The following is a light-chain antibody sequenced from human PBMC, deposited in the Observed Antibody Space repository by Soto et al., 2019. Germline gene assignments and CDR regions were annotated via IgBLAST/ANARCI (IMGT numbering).Light chain of an antibody. J-gene: IGLJ3*02. V-gene: IGLV4-69*01. Sequence: QSVLTQSPSASASLGASVKLTCTLSSGHSSYAIARHQQQPEKGPRYLMKLNSDGSHSKGDGIPDRFSGSSSGAERYLTISSLQSEDEADYYCQTWGTGLHWVFGGGTKLTVL. CDR3: QTWGTGLHWV. CDR2: LNSDGSH. CDR1: SGHSSYA.